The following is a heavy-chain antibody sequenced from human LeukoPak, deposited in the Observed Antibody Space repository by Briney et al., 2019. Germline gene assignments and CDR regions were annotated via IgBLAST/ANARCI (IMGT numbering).Heavy chain of an antibody. D-gene: IGHD2-2*01. J-gene: IGHJ4*02. CDR1: GFTFSNYA. V-gene: IGHV3-23*01. Sequence: GGSLRLSCAASGFTFSNYAMSWVRQAPGKGLEWVSAIRGSDGPTYYADSVKGRFTISRDNSKNTLYLQMNSLRAEDTAVYYCARKEGNIVVVPAASPPDYWGQGTLVTVSS. CDR2: IRGSDGPT. CDR3: ARKEGNIVVVPAASPPDY.